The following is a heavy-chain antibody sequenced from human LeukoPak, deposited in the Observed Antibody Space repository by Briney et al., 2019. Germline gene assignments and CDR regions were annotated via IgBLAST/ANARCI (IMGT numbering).Heavy chain of an antibody. V-gene: IGHV1-2*02. CDR1: GYTFTGYY. Sequence: ASVKLSCKASGYTFTGYYMHWVRQPPGQGLEWMGWTNPNSGGTNYAQKFQGRVTMTRDTSISTAYMELIRLRSDDTAVYYCARFAACSSTSCYGGAYYYYGMDVWGQGTTVTVSS. CDR2: TNPNSGGT. CDR3: ARFAACSSTSCYGGAYYYYGMDV. J-gene: IGHJ6*02. D-gene: IGHD2-2*01.